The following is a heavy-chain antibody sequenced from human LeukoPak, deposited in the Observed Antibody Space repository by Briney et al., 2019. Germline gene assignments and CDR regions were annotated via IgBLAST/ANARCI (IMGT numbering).Heavy chain of an antibody. CDR2: IYHSGST. J-gene: IGHJ4*02. D-gene: IGHD5-24*01. V-gene: IGHV4-4*02. CDR1: GGSISSSNW. Sequence: SETLSLTCAVSGGSISSSNWWSWVRQPPGKGLEWIGEIYHSGSTYYNPSLKSRVTISVDTSKNQFSLKLSSVTAADTAVYYCAREVGMATIPFDYWGQGTLVTVSS. CDR3: AREVGMATIPFDY.